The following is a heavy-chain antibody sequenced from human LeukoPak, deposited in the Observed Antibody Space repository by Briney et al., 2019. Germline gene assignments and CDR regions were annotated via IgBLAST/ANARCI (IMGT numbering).Heavy chain of an antibody. V-gene: IGHV4-30-2*01. CDR2: IYHSGST. CDR3: ARVGTDYYGSGSYYLDY. Sequence: SETLSLTCAVSGGSISSGGYSWSWIRQPPGKGLEWIGYIYHSGSTYYNPSLKSRVTISVDRSKNQFSLKLSFVTAADTAVYYCARVGTDYYGSGSYYLDYWGQGTLVTVSS. D-gene: IGHD3-10*01. CDR1: GGSISSGGYS. J-gene: IGHJ4*02.